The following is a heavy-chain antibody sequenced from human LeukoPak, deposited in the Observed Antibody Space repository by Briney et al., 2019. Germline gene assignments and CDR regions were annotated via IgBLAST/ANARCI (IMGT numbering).Heavy chain of an antibody. CDR2: IWYDGSNK. CDR3: ARDHYCSGGSCYYFDY. CDR1: GFTFSSYG. J-gene: IGHJ4*02. V-gene: IGHV3-33*01. D-gene: IGHD2-15*01. Sequence: PGRSLRLSCAASGFTFSSYGMHWVRQAPGKGLEWVAVIWYDGSNKYYADSVKGRFTISRDNSKNTLYLQMNSLRAEDTAVYYCARDHYCSGGSCYYFDYWCQGTLVTVSS.